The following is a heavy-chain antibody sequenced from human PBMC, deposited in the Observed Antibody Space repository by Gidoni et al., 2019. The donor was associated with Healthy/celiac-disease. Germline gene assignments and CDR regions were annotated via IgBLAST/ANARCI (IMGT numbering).Heavy chain of an antibody. CDR3: AREITIFGVVIYALGYFDY. D-gene: IGHD3-3*01. V-gene: IGHV3-30*04. CDR2: ISYDGSNK. J-gene: IGHJ4*02. Sequence: QVQLVESGGGVVQPGRSLRLSCAASGLTCSRYAMHWVRQAPGKGLAWVAVISYDGSNKYYADSVKGRFTISRDNSKNTLYLQMNSLRAEDTAVYYCAREITIFGVVIYALGYFDYWGQGTLVTVSS. CDR1: GLTCSRYA.